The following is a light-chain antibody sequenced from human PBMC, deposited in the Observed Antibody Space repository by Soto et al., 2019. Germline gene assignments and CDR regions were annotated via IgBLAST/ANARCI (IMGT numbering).Light chain of an antibody. Sequence: ALTQPASVSGSPGQSITISCTGTSSDVGSYNLVSWYQQHPGKAPKLMIYEGSKRPSGVSNRFSGSKSGNTASLTISGLQAEDEADYYCCSYAGSSTFDVVFGGGTKLTVL. J-gene: IGLJ2*01. CDR3: CSYAGSSTFDVV. CDR1: SSDVGSYNL. V-gene: IGLV2-23*03. CDR2: EGS.